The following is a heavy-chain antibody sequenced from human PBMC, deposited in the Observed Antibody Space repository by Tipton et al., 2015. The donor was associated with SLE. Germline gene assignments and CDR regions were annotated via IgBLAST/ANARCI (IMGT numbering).Heavy chain of an antibody. Sequence: QSGAEVKKPGESLKISCKGSGYSFTSYWIGWVRQMPGKGLEWMGIIYPGDSDTRYSPSFQGQVTISADKSISTAYLQWSSLKASDTAMDYCARRDYYESGGYRYYFDYWGQGTLVPVSS. CDR1: GYSFTSYW. CDR2: IYPGDSDT. J-gene: IGHJ4*02. V-gene: IGHV5-51*03. D-gene: IGHD3-22*01. CDR3: ARRDYYESGGYRYYFDY.